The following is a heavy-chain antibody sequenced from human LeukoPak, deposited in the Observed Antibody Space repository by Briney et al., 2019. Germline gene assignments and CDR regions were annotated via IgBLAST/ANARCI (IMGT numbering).Heavy chain of an antibody. CDR2: IYYSGST. Sequence: SETLSLTCTVSGGSISSYYWSWIWQPPGKGLEWIGYIYYSGSTNYNPSLKSRVTISVDTSKNQFSLKLSSVTAADTAVYYCARRDRDYYDSSGRDAFDIWGQGTMVTVSS. J-gene: IGHJ3*02. CDR3: ARRDRDYYDSSGRDAFDI. V-gene: IGHV4-59*01. D-gene: IGHD3-22*01. CDR1: GGSISSYY.